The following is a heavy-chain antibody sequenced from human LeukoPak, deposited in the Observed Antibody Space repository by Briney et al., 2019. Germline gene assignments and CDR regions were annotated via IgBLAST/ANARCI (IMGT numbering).Heavy chain of an antibody. CDR3: ARSQNYYGSGDY. J-gene: IGHJ4*02. V-gene: IGHV4-61*03. D-gene: IGHD3-10*01. CDR1: GDSVSNGNYY. CDR2: IYYTGNT. Sequence: SETLSLTCTVSGDSVSNGNYYWSWLRQPPGKALEWIGYIYYTGNTYYNPSLEGRVTISVDTSRNHFSVKPSSVTAADTAVYYCARSQNYYGSGDYWSQGTLVTVPS.